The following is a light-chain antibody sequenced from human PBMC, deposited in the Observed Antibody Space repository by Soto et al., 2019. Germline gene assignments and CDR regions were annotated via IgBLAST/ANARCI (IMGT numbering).Light chain of an antibody. Sequence: DIQMTQSPSTLSGSVGDRVTITCRASQSISSWVAWYQQKPGKGPKLLIFDASSLEIGVPSRFSGSGSGTEFTLTITSLQPDDFAVYYCQQYHDYSTFGQGTKVDNK. J-gene: IGKJ1*01. V-gene: IGKV1-5*01. CDR3: QQYHDYST. CDR1: QSISSW. CDR2: DAS.